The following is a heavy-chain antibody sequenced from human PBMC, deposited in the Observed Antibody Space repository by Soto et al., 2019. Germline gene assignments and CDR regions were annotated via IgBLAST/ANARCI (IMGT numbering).Heavy chain of an antibody. J-gene: IGHJ4*02. D-gene: IGHD6-13*01. Sequence: GGSLRLSCAASGFTFSAYVMSRVRQAPGKGLEWVSSITSSGGGTYYADSVKGRFTVSRDNSKNTVYLQMNSLRDEDTAVYYCAKLTAAWGQGTLVTVSS. V-gene: IGHV3-23*01. CDR1: GFTFSAYV. CDR2: ITSSGGGT. CDR3: AKLTAA.